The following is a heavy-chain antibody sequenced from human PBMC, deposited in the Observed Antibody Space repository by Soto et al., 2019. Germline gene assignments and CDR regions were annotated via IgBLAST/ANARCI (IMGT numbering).Heavy chain of an antibody. CDR2: ISYDGSNK. CDR1: GFTFSSYA. D-gene: IGHD4-17*01. CDR3: ARGDGDWKFDY. Sequence: QVQLVESEGGVVQPGRSLRLSCAASGFTFSSYAMHWVRQAPGKGLEWVAVISYDGSNKYYADSVKGRFTISRDNSKNTLYLQMNSLRAEDTAVYYCARGDGDWKFDYWGQGTLVTVSS. J-gene: IGHJ4*02. V-gene: IGHV3-30-3*01.